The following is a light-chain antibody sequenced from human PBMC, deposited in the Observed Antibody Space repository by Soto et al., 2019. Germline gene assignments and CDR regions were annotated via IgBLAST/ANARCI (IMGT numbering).Light chain of an antibody. Sequence: QSVLTQPASVSGSPGQSTTISCTGSSSDIGSFNYVSWYQQHPGKAPKLMIYDVADRPSGVSNRFSGSKSGDTAYLTISGIQTEDEANYYWSSYTTSSTLYVFGKGTKVTVL. J-gene: IGLJ1*01. CDR2: DVA. CDR3: SSYTTSSTLYV. CDR1: SSDIGSFNY. V-gene: IGLV2-14*01.